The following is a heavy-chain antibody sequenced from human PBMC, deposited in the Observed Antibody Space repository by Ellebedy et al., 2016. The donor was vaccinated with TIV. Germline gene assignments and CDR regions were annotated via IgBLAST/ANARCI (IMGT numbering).Heavy chain of an antibody. CDR2: ISLSVNSM. D-gene: IGHD1-26*01. J-gene: IGHJ5*02. CDR3: ARSGEHDT. V-gene: IGHV3-11*04. Sequence: PGGSLSLSCVASGFTFSDYSMSWVRQAPGKGLERVSRISLSVNSMYYADSVKGRFTISRDNAKNSLYLQMNSLRAGDTAVYYCARSGEHDTWGQGTLVTVSS. CDR1: GFTFSDYS.